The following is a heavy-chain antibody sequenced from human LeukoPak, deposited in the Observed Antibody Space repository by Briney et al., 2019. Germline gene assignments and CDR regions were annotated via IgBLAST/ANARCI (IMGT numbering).Heavy chain of an antibody. CDR2: ISYDGSNK. J-gene: IGHJ4*02. Sequence: PGGSLRLSCAASGFTFSSYAMHWVRQAPGKGLEWVAVISYDGSNKYYADSVKGRFTISRDNSKNTLYLQMNSLRAEDTAVYYCARSGVGGFDYWGQGTLVTVSS. D-gene: IGHD3-16*01. CDR3: ARSGVGGFDY. CDR1: GFTFSSYA. V-gene: IGHV3-30-3*01.